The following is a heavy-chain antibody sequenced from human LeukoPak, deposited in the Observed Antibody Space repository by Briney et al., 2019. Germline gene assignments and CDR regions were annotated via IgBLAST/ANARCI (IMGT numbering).Heavy chain of an antibody. J-gene: IGHJ4*02. CDR1: GFTFSSYG. Sequence: SGGSLRLSCAASGFTFSSYGVHWVRQAPGKGLDWVAHISYDGNTKSYADSVKGRVTISRDNSKKTVILQMDSLTIEDTGTYYCARAPELRVSSSWYALDSWGQGTLVAVSS. CDR2: ISYDGNTK. CDR3: ARAPELRVSSSWYALDS. V-gene: IGHV3-30*03. D-gene: IGHD6-13*01.